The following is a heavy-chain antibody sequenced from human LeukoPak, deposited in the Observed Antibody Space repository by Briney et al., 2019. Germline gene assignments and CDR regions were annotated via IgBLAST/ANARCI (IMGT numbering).Heavy chain of an antibody. V-gene: IGHV3-21*01. Sequence: GGSLRLSCAASGFTFSSYSMNWVRQAPGKGLEWVSSISSSSSYIYYADSVKGRFTISRDNAKNSLYLQMNSLRAEDTAVYYCARAPGYCSGGRGFDYWGQGTLVTVSS. CDR2: ISSSSSYI. CDR3: ARAPGYCSGGRGFDY. CDR1: GFTFSSYS. D-gene: IGHD2-15*01. J-gene: IGHJ4*02.